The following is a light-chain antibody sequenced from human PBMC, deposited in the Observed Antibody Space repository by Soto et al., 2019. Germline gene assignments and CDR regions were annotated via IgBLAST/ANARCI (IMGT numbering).Light chain of an antibody. Sequence: DIQMTQSPSSLSASIGDRVTITCRASQSIGNFVNWYQHKAGKAPKLLIYDASSLQRGAPSRFSGSGSGTDFTLTISSLQPEDFATYYGQQSYSTPRTFGPGTKVDIK. J-gene: IGKJ1*01. CDR2: DAS. CDR3: QQSYSTPRT. V-gene: IGKV1-39*01. CDR1: QSIGNF.